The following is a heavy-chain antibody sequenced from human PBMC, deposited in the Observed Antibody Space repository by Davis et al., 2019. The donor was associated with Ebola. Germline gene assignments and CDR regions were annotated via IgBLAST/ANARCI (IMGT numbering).Heavy chain of an antibody. CDR2: ISYDGSNK. D-gene: IGHD6-13*01. Sequence: GESLKISCAASGFTFSSYAMHWVRQAPGKGLEWVAVISYDGSNKYYADSVKGRFTISRDNSKNTLYLQMNGLRAEDTAVYYCARDAYIAAAGTTGDYWGQGTLVTVSS. CDR3: ARDAYIAAAGTTGDY. CDR1: GFTFSSYA. V-gene: IGHV3-30-3*01. J-gene: IGHJ4*02.